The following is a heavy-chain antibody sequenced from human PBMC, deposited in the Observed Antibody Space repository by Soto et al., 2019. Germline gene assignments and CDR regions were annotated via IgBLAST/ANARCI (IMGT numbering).Heavy chain of an antibody. Sequence: SETLSLTCTVSGGSISSYYWSWIRQPPGKGLEWIGYIYYSGSTNYNPSLKSRVTISVDTSKNQFSLKLSSVTAADTAVYYCARAYCSSTSCYPWGDAFDIWGQGTMGTVS. J-gene: IGHJ3*02. CDR1: GGSISSYY. CDR3: ARAYCSSTSCYPWGDAFDI. D-gene: IGHD2-2*01. CDR2: IYYSGST. V-gene: IGHV4-59*01.